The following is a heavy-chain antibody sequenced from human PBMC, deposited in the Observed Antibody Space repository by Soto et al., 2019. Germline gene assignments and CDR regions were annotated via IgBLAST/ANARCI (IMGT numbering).Heavy chain of an antibody. Sequence: QVQLVESGGGVVQLGRSLRLSCAASGFTFSSYGMHWVRQAPGKGLEWVAVIWYDGSNKYYADSVKGRFTISRDNSKNTLYLQMNSLRAEDTAVYYCARDRDYASSGPRYWGQGTLVTVSS. J-gene: IGHJ4*02. CDR3: ARDRDYASSGPRY. CDR2: IWYDGSNK. D-gene: IGHD3-22*01. V-gene: IGHV3-33*01. CDR1: GFTFSSYG.